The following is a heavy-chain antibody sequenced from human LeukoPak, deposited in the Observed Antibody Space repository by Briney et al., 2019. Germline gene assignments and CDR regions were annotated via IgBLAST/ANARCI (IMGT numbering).Heavy chain of an antibody. D-gene: IGHD3-10*01. Sequence: GGSLRLSCAASGFTFSSYSMNWVRQAPGKGLEWVSYISSSSSTIYYAGSVKGRFTISRDNAKNSLYLQMNSLRDEDTAVYYCAREARTMVRGVKPQFDPWGQGTLVTVSS. CDR2: ISSSSSTI. V-gene: IGHV3-48*02. CDR1: GFTFSSYS. J-gene: IGHJ5*02. CDR3: AREARTMVRGVKPQFDP.